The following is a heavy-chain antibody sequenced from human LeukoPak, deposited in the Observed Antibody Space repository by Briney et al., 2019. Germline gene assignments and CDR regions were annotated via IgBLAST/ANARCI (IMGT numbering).Heavy chain of an antibody. CDR1: GFTLSTYA. J-gene: IGHJ4*02. V-gene: IGHV3-9*01. CDR3: AKAPRGVASEPFDY. CDR2: ISWNSGSI. D-gene: IGHD3-10*01. Sequence: PGGSLRLSCTASGFTLSTYAMSWVRQAPGKGLEWVSGISWNSGSIGYADSVKGRFTISRDNAKNSLYLQMNSLRAEDTALYYCAKAPRGVASEPFDYWGQGTLVTVSS.